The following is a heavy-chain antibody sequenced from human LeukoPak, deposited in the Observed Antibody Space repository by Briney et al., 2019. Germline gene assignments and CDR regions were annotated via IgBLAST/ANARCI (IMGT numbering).Heavy chain of an antibody. CDR3: ARVGDKENAGLY. CDR2: INPSGGST. V-gene: IGHV1-46*01. J-gene: IGHJ4*02. D-gene: IGHD1-1*01. Sequence: ASVKVSCKASGYTFTGYYMHWVRQAPGQGLEWMGIINPSGGSTSYAQKFQGRVTMTRDMSTSTVYMELSSLRSEDTAVYYCARVGDKENAGLYWGQGTLVTVSS. CDR1: GYTFTGYY.